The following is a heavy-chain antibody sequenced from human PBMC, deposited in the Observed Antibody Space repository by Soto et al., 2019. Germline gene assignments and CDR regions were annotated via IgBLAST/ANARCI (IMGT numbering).Heavy chain of an antibody. D-gene: IGHD3-10*01. V-gene: IGHV2-26*01. CDR3: ARIQRGDITMVRGVITPFDY. J-gene: IGHJ4*02. CDR2: IFSNDEK. Sequence: QVTLKESGPVLVKPTETLTLTCTVSGFSLSNARMGVSWIRQPPGKALEWLAHIFSNDEKSYSTSLKSRLTISKDTSKSQVVLTMTNMDPVDTATYYCARIQRGDITMVRGVITPFDYWGQGTLVTVSS. CDR1: GFSLSNARMG.